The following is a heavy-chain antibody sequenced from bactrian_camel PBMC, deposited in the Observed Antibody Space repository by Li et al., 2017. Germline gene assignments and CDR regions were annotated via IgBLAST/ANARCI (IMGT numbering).Heavy chain of an antibody. CDR1: GVRTGPYC. Sequence: VQLVESGGGSVQTGGSLRLSCAASGVRTGPYCMGWFRQTPGKQREGVAVIARGGNVKYGDYVQGRFAISQDNVKNALYLQMNSLKPEDTAMYYCAAETPRYDGICFVSADRFPFWGPGTQVTVS. V-gene: IGHV3S53*01. J-gene: IGHJ4*01. D-gene: IGHD2*01. CDR3: AAETPRYDGICFVSADRFPF. CDR2: IARGGNV.